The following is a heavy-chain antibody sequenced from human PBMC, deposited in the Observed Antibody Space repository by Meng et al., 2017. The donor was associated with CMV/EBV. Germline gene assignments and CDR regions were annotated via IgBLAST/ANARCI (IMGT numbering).Heavy chain of an antibody. CDR2: MNPNSGNT. CDR3: ARVLRYCSGGSCYSGGYYFDY. J-gene: IGHJ4*02. CDR1: GYTFTSYD. D-gene: IGHD2-15*01. Sequence: ASVKVSCKASGYTFTSYDINWVRQATGQGLEWMGWMNPNSGNTGYAQKFQGRVTITRNTSISTAYMELSSLRSEDTAVYYCARVLRYCSGGSCYSGGYYFDYWGQGTLVTVSS. V-gene: IGHV1-8*03.